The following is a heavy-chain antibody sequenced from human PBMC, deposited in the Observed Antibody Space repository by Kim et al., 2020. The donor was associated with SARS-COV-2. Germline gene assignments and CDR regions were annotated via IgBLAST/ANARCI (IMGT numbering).Heavy chain of an antibody. Sequence: PTRTSRFTISVGTSKNQFSLKLSSVAAADTAVYYCARAAMATTGRYYFDYWGQGTLVTVSS. V-gene: IGHV4-34*01. CDR3: ARAAMATTGRYYFDY. D-gene: IGHD5-12*01. J-gene: IGHJ4*02.